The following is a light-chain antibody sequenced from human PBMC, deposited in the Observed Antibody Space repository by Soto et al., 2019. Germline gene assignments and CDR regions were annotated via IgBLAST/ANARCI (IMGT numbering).Light chain of an antibody. CDR2: DAS. Sequence: EIVLTQSPGTLSLSPGEGATLSCRASQTVGKNYLGWYQQKPGQAPRLLIYDASSRATGIPDRFSGGGAGTEFTLTISRLEPEDFAVYYCQQYAYSPLTFGGGTKVEIK. CDR1: QTVGKNY. J-gene: IGKJ4*01. CDR3: QQYAYSPLT. V-gene: IGKV3-20*01.